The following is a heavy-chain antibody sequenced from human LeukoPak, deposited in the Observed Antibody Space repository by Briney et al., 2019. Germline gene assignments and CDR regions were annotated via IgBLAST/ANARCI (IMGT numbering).Heavy chain of an antibody. J-gene: IGHJ3*02. CDR1: GFTFSSYG. CDR2: IWYDGSNK. Sequence: GRSLRPSCAASGFTFSSYGMHWVRQAPGKGLEWVAVIWYDGSNKYYADSVKGRFTISRDNSKNTLYLQMNSLRAEDTAVYYCAKDRTRDAFDIWGQGTMVTVSS. CDR3: AKDRTRDAFDI. D-gene: IGHD1-7*01. V-gene: IGHV3-33*06.